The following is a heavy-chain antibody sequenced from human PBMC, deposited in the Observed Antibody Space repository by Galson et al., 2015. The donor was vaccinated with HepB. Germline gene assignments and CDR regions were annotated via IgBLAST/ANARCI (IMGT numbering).Heavy chain of an antibody. CDR1: GGSFSTYH. CDR2: ITQSGST. D-gene: IGHD3-3*01. V-gene: IGHV4-34*01. CDR3: ARGKGRQVLLDYHYYGMDV. J-gene: IGHJ6*01. Sequence: ETLSLTCAVFGGSFSTYHWTWIRQPPGKGLEWIGEITQSGSTHSNPSLKSRVTISMDTSKNQFSLKVRSVTAADTAVYYCARGKGRQVLLDYHYYGMDVWGQGATVSVSS.